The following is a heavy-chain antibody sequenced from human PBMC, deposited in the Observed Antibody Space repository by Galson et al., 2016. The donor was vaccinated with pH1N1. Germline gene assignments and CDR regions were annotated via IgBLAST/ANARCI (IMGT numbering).Heavy chain of an antibody. CDR1: GGSFSNYQ. CDR3: ARRGRWQQMGF. CDR2: ISHTGST. D-gene: IGHD5-24*01. V-gene: IGHV4-34*01. J-gene: IGHJ4*02. Sequence: SETLSLTCAVFGGSFSNYQWTWIRQSPGKGLEWIGEISHTGSTNYNPSLWSRLTISIYTSKSQFSLALRSVSAADTGIYDCARRGRWQQMGFWGQGTPVSVSP.